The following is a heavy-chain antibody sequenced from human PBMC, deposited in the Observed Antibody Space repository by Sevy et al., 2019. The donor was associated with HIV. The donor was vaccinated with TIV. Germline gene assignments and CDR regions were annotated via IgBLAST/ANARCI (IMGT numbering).Heavy chain of an antibody. Sequence: GGSLRLSCTASGFTFSNYAMHWVRQAPGKGLEWVAFTSYNGRNKYYADSVKGRFTISRDNSKNTLSLQMNSLRAEDTAVYYCARESKDAFDIWGQGTMVTFSS. CDR3: ARESKDAFDI. CDR1: GFTFSNYA. CDR2: TSYNGRNK. J-gene: IGHJ3*02. V-gene: IGHV3-30-3*01.